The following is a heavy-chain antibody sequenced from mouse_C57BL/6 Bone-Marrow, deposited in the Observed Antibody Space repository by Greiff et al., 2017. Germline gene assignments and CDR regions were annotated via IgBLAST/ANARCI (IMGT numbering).Heavy chain of an antibody. J-gene: IGHJ4*01. Sequence: EVKLMESGGDLVKPGGSLKLSCAASGFTFSSYGMSWVRQTPDKRLEWVATISSGGSYTYYPDSVKGRFTISRDNAKNTLYLQMSSLKSEDTAMYYCASPASETAMDYWGQGTSVTVSS. CDR3: ASPASETAMDY. D-gene: IGHD3-2*02. V-gene: IGHV5-6*01. CDR2: ISSGGSYT. CDR1: GFTFSSYG.